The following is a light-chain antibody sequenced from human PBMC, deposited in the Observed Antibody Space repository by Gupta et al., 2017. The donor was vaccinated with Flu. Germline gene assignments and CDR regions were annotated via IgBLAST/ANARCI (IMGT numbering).Light chain of an antibody. CDR1: QGIRRW. V-gene: IGKV1-12*01. CDR2: AAS. CDR3: QQTNSFPCT. Sequence: DIQMTQSPSSVSASEGDRVTITCRASQGIRRWLAWYQQKPGKAPKLLIYAASSLKSGVPSRFSGSGSGTDFTLTISSLQPEDFATYYCQQTNSFPCTVGQGTKVEIK. J-gene: IGKJ2*02.